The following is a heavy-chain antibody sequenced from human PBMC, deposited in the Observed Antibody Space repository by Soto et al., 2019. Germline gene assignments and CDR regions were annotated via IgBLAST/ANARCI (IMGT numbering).Heavy chain of an antibody. CDR2: SRNKANSYST. CDR1: GFTFSDHY. J-gene: IGHJ4*02. V-gene: IGHV3-72*01. CDR3: ARMTTVTPDFDY. Sequence: EVQLVESGGGLVQPGGSLRLSCAASGFTFSDHYMDWVRQAPGKGLEWVGRSRNKANSYSTEYAASVKGRFSISRDDSKKSVYLQMNSLKTEDTAIYYCARMTTVTPDFDYWCQGTLVTVSS. D-gene: IGHD4-17*01.